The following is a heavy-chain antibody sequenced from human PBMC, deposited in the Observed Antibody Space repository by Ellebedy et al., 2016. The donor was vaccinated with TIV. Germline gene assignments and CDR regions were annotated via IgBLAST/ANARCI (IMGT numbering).Heavy chain of an antibody. CDR3: ARDYCGGDCYSFDI. D-gene: IGHD2-21*02. J-gene: IGHJ3*02. V-gene: IGHV3-30*03. CDR2: ISSDGRHR. CDR1: GFTFSNYG. Sequence: PGGSLRLSCAASGFTFSNYGIHWVRQAPGKGLEWVALISSDGRHRYYADSVKGRFTFSRDHSKNTLYLQMNSLRAEDTAVYYCARDYCGGDCYSFDIWGQGTVVTVSS.